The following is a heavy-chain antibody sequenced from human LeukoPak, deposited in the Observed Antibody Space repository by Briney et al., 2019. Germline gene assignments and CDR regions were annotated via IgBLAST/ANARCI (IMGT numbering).Heavy chain of an antibody. CDR1: GFSFSSYC. CDR2: INKDESEK. CDR3: ARDRSGSYYDY. D-gene: IGHD1-26*01. Sequence: GGSLRLSCAASGFSFSSYCMSWVRQAPGKGLEWVANINKDESEKYYADSVKGRFTISRDNSKNTLYLQMNSLRAEDTAVYYCARDRSGSYYDYWGQGTLVTVSS. V-gene: IGHV3-7*01. J-gene: IGHJ4*02.